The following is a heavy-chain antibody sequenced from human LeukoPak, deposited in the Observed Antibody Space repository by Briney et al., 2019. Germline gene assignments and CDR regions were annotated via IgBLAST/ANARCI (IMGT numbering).Heavy chain of an antibody. V-gene: IGHV4-59*08. Sequence: SETLSLTCTVSGGSISSYYWSWIRQPPGKGLEWIGYIYYSGSTNYNPSLKSRVTISVDTSKNQSSLKLSSVTAADTAVYYCARSSDYDSSGYYSNDAFDIWGQGTVVTVSS. D-gene: IGHD3-22*01. J-gene: IGHJ3*02. CDR3: ARSSDYDSSGYYSNDAFDI. CDR1: GGSISSYY. CDR2: IYYSGST.